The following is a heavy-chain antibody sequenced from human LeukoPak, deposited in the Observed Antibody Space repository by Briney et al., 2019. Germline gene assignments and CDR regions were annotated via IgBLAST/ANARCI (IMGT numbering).Heavy chain of an antibody. CDR2: ISGSGGST. CDR3: AKDPRYGSGSYYKGGFDY. CDR1: GFTFSSYA. D-gene: IGHD3-10*01. V-gene: IGHV3-23*01. J-gene: IGHJ4*02. Sequence: PGGSLRLSCAASGFTFSSYAMSWVRQAPGKGLEWVSAISGSGGSTYHADSVKGRFTISRDNSKNTLYLQMNSLRAEDTAVYYCAKDPRYGSGSYYKGGFDYWGQGTLVTVSS.